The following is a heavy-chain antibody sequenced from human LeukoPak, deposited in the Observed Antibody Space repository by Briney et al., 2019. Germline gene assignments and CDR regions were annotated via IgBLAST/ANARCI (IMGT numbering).Heavy chain of an antibody. J-gene: IGHJ4*02. CDR1: GYSFTNYW. CDR3: ARHRGPWHYYDSSGYYFVDY. V-gene: IGHV5-51*01. CDR2: IYPGDSDT. Sequence: GESLKISCKGSGYSFTNYWIGWVLQMPGKGREWMGIIYPGDSDTRYSPSFQGQVTISADKSISTAYLQWSSLKASDTAMYYCARHRGPWHYYDSSGYYFVDYWGQGTLVTVSS. D-gene: IGHD3-22*01.